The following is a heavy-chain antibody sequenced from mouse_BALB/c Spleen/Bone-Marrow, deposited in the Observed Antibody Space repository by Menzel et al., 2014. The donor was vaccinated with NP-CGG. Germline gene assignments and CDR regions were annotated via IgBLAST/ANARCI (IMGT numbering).Heavy chain of an antibody. D-gene: IGHD2-4*01. CDR1: GFAFSSYD. CDR3: ARHMIRGFAY. J-gene: IGHJ3*01. V-gene: IGHV5-12-1*01. Sequence: EVQLQESGGGLVKPGGSLKLSCAASGFAFSSYDVSWVRQTPEKRLEWVAYISSGGGSTYYSDTVKGRFTISRDNAKNTLYLEMSSLKSEDTAMYYCARHMIRGFAYWGQGTLVTVSA. CDR2: ISSGGGST.